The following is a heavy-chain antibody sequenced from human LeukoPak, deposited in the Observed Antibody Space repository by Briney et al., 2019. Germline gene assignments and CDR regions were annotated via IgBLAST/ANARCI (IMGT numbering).Heavy chain of an antibody. Sequence: ASVKVSCKASGYTFISYQMHWVRQAPGQGLEWMGIINPTGGSTSHAQKFQGRVTMTTDTSTSTAYMELRSLRSDDTAVYYCARDGDSGSYHYFDYWGQGTLVTVSS. V-gene: IGHV1-46*01. CDR1: GYTFISYQ. CDR3: ARDGDSGSYHYFDY. D-gene: IGHD1-26*01. J-gene: IGHJ4*02. CDR2: INPTGGST.